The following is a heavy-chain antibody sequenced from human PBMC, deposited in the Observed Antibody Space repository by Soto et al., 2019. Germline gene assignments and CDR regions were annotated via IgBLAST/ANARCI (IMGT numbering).Heavy chain of an antibody. V-gene: IGHV3-21*01. Sequence: LRLSCAASGFTFSSYSMNWVRQAPGKGLEWVSSISSSSSYIYYADSVKGRFTISRDNAKNSLYLQMNSLRAEDTAVYYCARVLTRYYDSSGYYSSWGQGTLVTVSS. CDR1: GFTFSSYS. CDR2: ISSSSSYI. D-gene: IGHD3-22*01. J-gene: IGHJ5*01. CDR3: ARVLTRYYDSSGYYSS.